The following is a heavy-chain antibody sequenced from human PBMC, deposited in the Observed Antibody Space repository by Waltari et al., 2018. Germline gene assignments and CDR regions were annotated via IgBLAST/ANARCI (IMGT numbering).Heavy chain of an antibody. J-gene: IGHJ4*02. Sequence: GFTFSSYAMSWVRQAPGKGLEWVSAISGSGGSTYYADSVKGRFTISRDNSKNTLYLQMNSLRAEDTAVYYCAKDLDYGDYTLSGDFDYWGQGTLVTVSS. CDR1: GFTFSSYA. D-gene: IGHD4-17*01. V-gene: IGHV3-23*01. CDR2: ISGSGGST. CDR3: AKDLDYGDYTLSGDFDY.